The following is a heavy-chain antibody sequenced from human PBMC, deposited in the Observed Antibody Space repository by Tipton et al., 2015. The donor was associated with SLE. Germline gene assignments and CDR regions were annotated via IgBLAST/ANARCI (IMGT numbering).Heavy chain of an antibody. CDR2: ISSTSSYI. V-gene: IGHV3-21*01. J-gene: IGHJ4*02. Sequence: VQLVQSGAEVKKPGESLKISCKVSGFSFNRNWIAWVRQMPGKGLEWVSSISSTSSYIYYADSVKGRFTISRDNAKNSLYLQMNSLRAEDTAVYYCARDCPYYDSSGCPYDYWGQGTLVTVSS. D-gene: IGHD3-22*01. CDR3: ARDCPYYDSSGCPYDY. CDR1: GFSFNRNW.